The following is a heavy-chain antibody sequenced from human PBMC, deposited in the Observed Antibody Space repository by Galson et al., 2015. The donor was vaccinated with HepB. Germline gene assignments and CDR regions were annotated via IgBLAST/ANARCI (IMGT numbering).Heavy chain of an antibody. Sequence: SVKVSCKASGYTFTSYAMHWVRQAPGQRLEWMGWINAGNGNTKYSQKFQGRVTMTRDTSTSTVYMELSSLRSEDTAVYYCARTAATYAEVLNYFDYWGQGTLVTVSS. D-gene: IGHD2-15*01. CDR2: INAGNGNT. CDR3: ARTAATYAEVLNYFDY. CDR1: GYTFTSYA. J-gene: IGHJ4*02. V-gene: IGHV1-3*01.